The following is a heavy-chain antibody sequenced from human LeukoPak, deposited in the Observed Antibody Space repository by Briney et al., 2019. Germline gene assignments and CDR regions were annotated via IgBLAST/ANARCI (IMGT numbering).Heavy chain of an antibody. Sequence: PGGSLRLSCAASGFTFSSYGMHWVRQAPGTGLEGVAFIRYDGSNKYYADSVKGRFTISRDNSKNTLYLQMNSLRAEDTAVYYCAKDRLWFGESAYDYWGQGTLVTVSS. CDR2: IRYDGSNK. CDR1: GFTFSSYG. D-gene: IGHD3-10*01. CDR3: AKDRLWFGESAYDY. V-gene: IGHV3-30*02. J-gene: IGHJ4*02.